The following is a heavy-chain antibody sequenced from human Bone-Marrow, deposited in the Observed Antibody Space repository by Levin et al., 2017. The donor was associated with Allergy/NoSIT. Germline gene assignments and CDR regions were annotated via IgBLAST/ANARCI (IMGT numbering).Heavy chain of an antibody. J-gene: IGHJ2*01. Sequence: QLGESLKISCAASGLTFSSYRAHWVRQAPGKGLVWVSRIESDGSYGTSTNYVDSVKGRFTISRDNAKNTVYLQMNSLRVEDTAVYYCARDRATNGHDWYFDLWGRGTLVTVSS. CDR2: IESDGSYGTST. D-gene: IGHD2-15*01. CDR3: ARDRATNGHDWYFDL. V-gene: IGHV3-74*01. CDR1: GLTFSSYR.